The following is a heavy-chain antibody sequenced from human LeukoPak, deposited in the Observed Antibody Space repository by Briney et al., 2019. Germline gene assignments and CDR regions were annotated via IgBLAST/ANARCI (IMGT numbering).Heavy chain of an antibody. CDR1: GGSVTSTNW. V-gene: IGHV4-4*02. CDR3: AREGGFYRPLDY. CDR2: VHLDGRT. Sequence: SKTLSLTCGVSGGSVTSTNWWTWVRQPPGKGLEWIGEVHLDGRTNYNPSLKSRLTMSVDLSENRVSLKLTSVTAADTAVYYCAREGGFYRPLDYSGQGTLVTVSS. D-gene: IGHD3-3*01. J-gene: IGHJ4*02.